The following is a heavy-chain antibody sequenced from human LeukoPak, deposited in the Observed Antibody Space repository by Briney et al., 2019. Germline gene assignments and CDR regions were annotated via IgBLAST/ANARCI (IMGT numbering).Heavy chain of an antibody. J-gene: IGHJ4*02. CDR2: ISGSGGST. V-gene: IGHV3-23*01. CDR1: GFTFSSYA. Sequence: PGGSLRLSCAASGFTFSSYAMSWVRQAPGKGLEWVSAISGSGGSTYYADSVKGRFTISRDNSKNTLYLQMYSLRAEDTAVYYCAKGGGGPKNRYFDYWGQGTLVTVSS. CDR3: AKGGGGPKNRYFDY. D-gene: IGHD1-14*01.